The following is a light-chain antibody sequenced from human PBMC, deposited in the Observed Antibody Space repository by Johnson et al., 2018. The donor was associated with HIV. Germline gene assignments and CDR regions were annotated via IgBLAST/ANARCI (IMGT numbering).Light chain of an antibody. Sequence: QSVLTQPPSVSAAPGQKVTISCSGSSSNIGNNYVSWYQQVPGTAPKLLIYDNNKRPSGTPDRFSGSKSGTSATLGITGLQTVDEAVYYCGAWDSSLRIGFLGTGTKVTVL. V-gene: IGLV1-51*01. J-gene: IGLJ1*01. CDR3: GAWDSSLRIGF. CDR2: DNN. CDR1: SSNIGNNY.